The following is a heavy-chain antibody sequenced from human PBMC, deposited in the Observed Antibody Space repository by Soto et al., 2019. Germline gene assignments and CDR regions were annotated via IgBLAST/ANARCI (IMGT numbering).Heavy chain of an antibody. J-gene: IGHJ4*02. V-gene: IGHV3-9*01. Sequence: EVQLVESGGGLVQPGRSLSLSCAASGFTFDDYAMHWVRQAPGKGLEWVSGISWNSGSIGYADSVKGRFTISRDNAKNSLYLQMNSLRAEDTALYYCAKATTLSLRYPLDYWGQGTLVTVSS. D-gene: IGHD3-9*01. CDR3: AKATTLSLRYPLDY. CDR2: ISWNSGSI. CDR1: GFTFDDYA.